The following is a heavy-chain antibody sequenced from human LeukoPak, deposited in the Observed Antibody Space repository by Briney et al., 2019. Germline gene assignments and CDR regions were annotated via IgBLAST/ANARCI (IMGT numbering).Heavy chain of an antibody. J-gene: IGHJ4*02. CDR1: GGSFSGYY. V-gene: IGHV4-34*01. CDR3: ARGRDIVVVPAARIGFDY. Sequence: SETLSLTCAAYGGSFSGYYWSWIRQPPGKGLEWIGEINHSGSTNYNPSLKSRVTISVDTSKNQFSLKLSSVTAADTAVYYCARGRDIVVVPAARIGFDYWGRGTLVTVSS. CDR2: INHSGST. D-gene: IGHD2-2*01.